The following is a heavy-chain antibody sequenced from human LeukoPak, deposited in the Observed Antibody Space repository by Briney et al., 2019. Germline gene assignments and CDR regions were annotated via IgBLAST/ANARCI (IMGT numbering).Heavy chain of an antibody. Sequence: GGSLRLSCAASGFTFSSYAMSWVRRAPGKGLEWVSAISGSGGSTYYADSVKGRFTISRDNSKNTLYLQMNGLRAEDTAVYYCAKDRRWLRFDYWGQGTLVTVSS. V-gene: IGHV3-23*01. CDR1: GFTFSSYA. J-gene: IGHJ4*02. CDR3: AKDRRWLRFDY. CDR2: ISGSGGST. D-gene: IGHD5-12*01.